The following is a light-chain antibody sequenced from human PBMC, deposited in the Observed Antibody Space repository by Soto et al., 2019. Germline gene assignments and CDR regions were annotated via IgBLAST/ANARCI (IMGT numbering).Light chain of an antibody. V-gene: IGKV1-5*03. J-gene: IGKJ1*01. Sequence: DIQITESPSTLSGPVGDRVSITCRASHTISSWLAWYQQKPGKAPKLLIYKASTLKSGVPSRFSGSGSGTEFTLTISSLQPDDFATYYWQHYNSYSEAFGQGTKVDIK. CDR1: HTISSW. CDR2: KAS. CDR3: QHYNSYSEA.